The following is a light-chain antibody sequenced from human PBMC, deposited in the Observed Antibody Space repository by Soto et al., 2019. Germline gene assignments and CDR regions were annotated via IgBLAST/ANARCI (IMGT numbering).Light chain of an antibody. J-gene: IGKJ2*01. Sequence: DIQMTQSPSSLSASVGDSVTITFRASQSISSYLNWYQQKPGKAPKLLIYAASSLQSGVPSMFSGSGSGTDFTLTISSLQPEDFATYVCQQSYSTPYTFGQGTKLEIK. CDR3: QQSYSTPYT. CDR2: AAS. CDR1: QSISSY. V-gene: IGKV1-39*01.